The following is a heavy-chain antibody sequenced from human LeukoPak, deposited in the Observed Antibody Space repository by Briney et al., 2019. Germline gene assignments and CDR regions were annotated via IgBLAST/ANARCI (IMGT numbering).Heavy chain of an antibody. J-gene: IGHJ2*01. CDR3: ARGLLPAGDYVWYFDL. D-gene: IGHD4-17*01. V-gene: IGHV1-58*02. CDR2: IVVGSGNT. Sequence: SVKVSCKASGFTFTSSAMQWVRQAREQRLEWIGWIVVGSGNTNYAQKFQERVTITRDMSTSTAYMELSSLRSEDTAVYYCARGLLPAGDYVWYFDLWGRGTLVTVSS. CDR1: GFTFTSSA.